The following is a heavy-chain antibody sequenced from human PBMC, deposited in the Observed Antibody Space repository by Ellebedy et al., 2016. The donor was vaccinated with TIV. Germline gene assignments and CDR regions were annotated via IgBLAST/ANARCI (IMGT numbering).Heavy chain of an antibody. D-gene: IGHD1-14*01. CDR3: ARDPPGDDAFDV. CDR2: YSYTGRP. Sequence: MPSETLSLTCSVSGDSISRSGYYWGWIRQPPGKGLEWIESYSYTGRPCYNPSLKSRVTVSLDTSKNQLSLRLYSVTAADTAVYYCARDPPGDDAFDVWGQGAMVTVSS. V-gene: IGHV4-39*07. J-gene: IGHJ3*01. CDR1: GDSISRSGYY.